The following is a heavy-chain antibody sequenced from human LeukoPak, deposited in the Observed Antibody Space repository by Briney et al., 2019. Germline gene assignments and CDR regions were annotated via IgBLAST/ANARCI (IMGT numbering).Heavy chain of an antibody. D-gene: IGHD3-3*01. Sequence: PSETLSLTCTVSGGSVSSGSYYWSWIRQPPGKGLEWIGYIYYSGSTNYNPSLKSRVTISVDTSKNQFSLKLSSVTAADTAVYFCARVSNDFWSGYRYYFDYWGQGTLVTVSS. CDR2: IYYSGST. CDR3: ARVSNDFWSGYRYYFDY. J-gene: IGHJ4*02. V-gene: IGHV4-61*01. CDR1: GGSVSSGSYY.